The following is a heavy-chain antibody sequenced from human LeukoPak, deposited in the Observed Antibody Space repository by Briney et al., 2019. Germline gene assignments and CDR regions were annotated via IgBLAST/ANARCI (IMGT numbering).Heavy chain of an antibody. CDR3: AREKCGGDCYTGDIWFDP. D-gene: IGHD2-21*02. Sequence: GGSLRLSCAASGFTFSSYAMHWVRQAPGKGLEWVAVISYDGSNKYYADSVKGRFTISRDNSKNTLYLQMNSLRAEDTAVYYCAREKCGGDCYTGDIWFDPWGQGTLVTVSS. V-gene: IGHV3-30-3*01. CDR2: ISYDGSNK. CDR1: GFTFSSYA. J-gene: IGHJ5*02.